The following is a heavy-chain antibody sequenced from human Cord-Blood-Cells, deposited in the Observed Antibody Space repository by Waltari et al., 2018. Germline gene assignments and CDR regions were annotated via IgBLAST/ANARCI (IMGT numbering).Heavy chain of an antibody. CDR3: ARGRRVFDY. J-gene: IGHJ4*02. V-gene: IGHV3-30-3*01. Sequence: QVQLVESGGGVVKPGRSLRLSCAASGFTFSSYAMHWVRQAPGKGLECVAVISYDGSNKYYADSVKGRFTISRDNSKNTLYLQMNSLRAEDTAVCYCARGRRVFDYWGQGTLVTVSS. CDR1: GFTFSSYA. CDR2: ISYDGSNK.